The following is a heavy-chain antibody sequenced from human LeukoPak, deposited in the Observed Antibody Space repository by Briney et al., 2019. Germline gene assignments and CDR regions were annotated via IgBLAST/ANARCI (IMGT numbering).Heavy chain of an antibody. D-gene: IGHD4-17*01. CDR2: IRYDGSNE. CDR3: VAASTVPY. V-gene: IGHV3-30*02. Sequence: PGGSLRLSCAASGFTFSTYGMHWVRQAPGKGLEWVALIRYDGSNEYYADSVKGRFTISRDNSRNTLYLQMNILRAEDTAVYYCVAASTVPYWGQGTMVTVSS. CDR1: GFTFSTYG. J-gene: IGHJ3*01.